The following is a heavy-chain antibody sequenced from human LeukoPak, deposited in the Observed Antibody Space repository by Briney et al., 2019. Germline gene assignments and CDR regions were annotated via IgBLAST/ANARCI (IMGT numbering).Heavy chain of an antibody. CDR1: GGSISNYY. J-gene: IGHJ4*02. V-gene: IGHV4-59*08. D-gene: IGHD6-19*01. CDR2: ISYSGNT. Sequence: SETLSLTCTVSGGSISNYYWSWIRQPPGKELEWIGYISYSGNTDSNPSLKSRVTISVDTSKNQFSLKLSSVTAADTAVYYCARAWYSSGWYEYFDYWGQGTLVTVSS. CDR3: ARAWYSSGWYEYFDY.